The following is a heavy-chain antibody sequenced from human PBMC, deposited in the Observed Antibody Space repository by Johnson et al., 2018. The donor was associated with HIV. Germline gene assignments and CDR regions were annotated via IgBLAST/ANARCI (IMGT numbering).Heavy chain of an antibody. D-gene: IGHD6-6*01. J-gene: IGHJ3*02. CDR3: AKDREQLVRYAFDI. V-gene: IGHV3-30*02. CDR1: GFTFGSYA. CDR2: IRYDGSNK. Sequence: QVQLVESGGGVVQPGRSLRLSCAASGFTFGSYAMHWVRQAPGKGLEWVAFIRYDGSNKYYADSVKGRFTISRDNSKNTLYLQMNSLRAEDTAVYYCAKDREQLVRYAFDIWGQGTMVTVSS.